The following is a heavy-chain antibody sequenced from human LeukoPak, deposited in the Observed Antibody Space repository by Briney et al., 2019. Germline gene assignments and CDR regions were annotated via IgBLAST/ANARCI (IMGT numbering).Heavy chain of an antibody. CDR2: IKSDGGTT. J-gene: IGHJ4*02. D-gene: IGHD4-17*01. Sequence: GGSLRLSCAASGFTFSSYSINWVRQAPGKGLEWIGRIKSDGGTTDYAAPVKGRFTISRDDSKNTLYLQMNSLKAEDTAVYYCTTDLGDYGDYVRCWGQGTLVTVSS. CDR1: GFTFSSYS. CDR3: TTDLGDYGDYVRC. V-gene: IGHV3-15*01.